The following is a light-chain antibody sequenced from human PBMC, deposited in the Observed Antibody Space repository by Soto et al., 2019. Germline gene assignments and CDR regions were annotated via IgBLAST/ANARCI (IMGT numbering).Light chain of an antibody. CDR3: QQYNSYRA. CDR1: ESIDSW. V-gene: IGKV1-5*03. Sequence: DIQMTQSPSTVSESVGDRVTMTFRASESIDSWLAWHQQKPGRAPKVLISKASSLESGVPSRLSGSAFGTEFTLTISSMKPDDFATYYCQQYNSYRAFGQGTKVDIK. J-gene: IGKJ1*01. CDR2: KAS.